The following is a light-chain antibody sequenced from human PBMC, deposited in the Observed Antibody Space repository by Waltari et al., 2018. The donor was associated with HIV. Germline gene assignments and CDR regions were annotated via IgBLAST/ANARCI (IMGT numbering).Light chain of an antibody. CDR2: CKN. CDR1: SLEIYY. V-gene: IGLV3-19*01. J-gene: IGLJ2*01. Sequence: SSKLTQDPAVSVALGQTVRITCQGDSLEIYYASWFQQKPGQAPLLVIYCKNNLPAGSPDRFSGSFSGNTSSLTITGAQAEDEADYYCNSRDSSGTHPVLFGGGTRLSVL. CDR3: NSRDSSGTHPVL.